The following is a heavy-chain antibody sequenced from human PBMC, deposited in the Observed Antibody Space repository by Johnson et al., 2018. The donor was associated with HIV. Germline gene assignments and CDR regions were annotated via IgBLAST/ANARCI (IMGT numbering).Heavy chain of an antibody. Sequence: SGGGVVQPGRSLRLSCAASGFSFRNYGMHWVRQAPGKGLEWVALIWDDGSKKYYADTVKGRFTISRDNSKNTLYLQMSSLRAEDTAVYYCARIRVAVITEVGAFDIWGQGTMVTVSS. CDR3: ARIRVAVITEVGAFDI. CDR2: IWDDGSKK. D-gene: IGHD3-22*01. CDR1: GFSFRNYG. V-gene: IGHV3-30*19. J-gene: IGHJ3*02.